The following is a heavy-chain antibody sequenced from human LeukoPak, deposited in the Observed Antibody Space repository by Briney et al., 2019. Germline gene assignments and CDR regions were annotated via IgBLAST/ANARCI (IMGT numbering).Heavy chain of an antibody. V-gene: IGHV4-34*01. CDR3: ARTGDGYNPHPFDY. Sequence: SETLSLTCAVYGGSLSGYYWSWIRQPPGKGLEWIGEINHSGSTNYNPSLKSRVTISVDTSKNQFSLKLSSVTAADTAVYYCARTGDGYNPHPFDYWGQGTLVTVSS. D-gene: IGHD5-24*01. CDR2: INHSGST. J-gene: IGHJ4*02. CDR1: GGSLSGYY.